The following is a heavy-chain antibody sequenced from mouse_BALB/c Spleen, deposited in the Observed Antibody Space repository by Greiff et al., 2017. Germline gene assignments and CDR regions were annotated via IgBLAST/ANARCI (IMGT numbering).Heavy chain of an antibody. CDR2: INPDSSTI. CDR3: ARRGNPLYYYAMDY. V-gene: IGHV4-1*02. D-gene: IGHD2-1*01. CDR1: GFDFSRYW. J-gene: IGHJ4*01. Sequence: EGKLLESGGGLVQPGGSLKLSCAASGFDFSRYWMSWVRQAPGKGLEWIGEINPDSSTINYTPSLKDKFIISRDNAKNTLYLQMSKVRSEDTALYYCARRGNPLYYYAMDYWGQGTSVTVSS.